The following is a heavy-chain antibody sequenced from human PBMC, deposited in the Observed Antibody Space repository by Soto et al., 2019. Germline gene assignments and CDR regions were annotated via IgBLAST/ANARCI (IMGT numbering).Heavy chain of an antibody. V-gene: IGHV4-59*01. Sequence: KPSETLSLTCTVSAGSRSSYYWSWIRQAPGKRLEWIGYLYYTARTNYNPSLKSRVTISVDTSKNQFYLKLSSVSAEDAAVYYCARGVAAAGTAGGWSDPWGQGTLVTVS. CDR2: LYYTART. CDR3: ARGVAAAGTAGGWSDP. CDR1: AGSRSSYY. D-gene: IGHD6-13*01. J-gene: IGHJ5*02.